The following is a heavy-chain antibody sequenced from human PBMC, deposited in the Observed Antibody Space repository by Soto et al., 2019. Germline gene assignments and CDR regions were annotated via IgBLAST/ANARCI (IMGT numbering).Heavy chain of an antibody. CDR2: ISGSGGST. CDR3: AKDRYYDSSGYYPKDAFDI. D-gene: IGHD3-22*01. CDR1: GFTFSSYA. J-gene: IGHJ3*02. Sequence: GSLRLSCAASGFTFSSYAMSWVRQAPGKGLEWVSAISGSGGSTYYADSVKGRFTISRDNSKNTLYLQMNSLRAEDTAVYYCAKDRYYDSSGYYPKDAFDIWGQGTMVTVSS. V-gene: IGHV3-23*01.